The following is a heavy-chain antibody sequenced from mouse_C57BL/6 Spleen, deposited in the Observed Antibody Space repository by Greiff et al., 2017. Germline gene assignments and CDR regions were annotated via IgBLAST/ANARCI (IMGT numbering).Heavy chain of an antibody. J-gene: IGHJ3*01. CDR1: GYAFTNYL. CDR2: INPGSGGT. Sequence: VQLQQSGAELVRPGTSVKVSCKASGYAFTNYLLEWVKQRPGQGLEWIGVINPGSGGTNYNEKFKGKATLTADKSSSTAYMQLSSLTSEDSAVYFCARGDSNSFAYWGQGTLVTVSA. V-gene: IGHV1-54*01. D-gene: IGHD2-5*01. CDR3: ARGDSNSFAY.